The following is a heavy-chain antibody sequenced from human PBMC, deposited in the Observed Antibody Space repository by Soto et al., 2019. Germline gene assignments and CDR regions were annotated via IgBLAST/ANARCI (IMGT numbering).Heavy chain of an antibody. CDR3: GKMRSTYFHGPVVF. CDR1: GFSFSDYY. Sequence: QVQLVESGGAVVKPGGSLRLSCSASGFSFSDYYMTWVRQAPGKGLEWISYISGSGTNIYYAESVEGRFTISRDNARNLVHLQMDQLGGGETARYFLGKMRSTYFHGPVVFWGQGTLGHVPS. D-gene: IGHD3-22*01. CDR2: ISGSGTNI. J-gene: IGHJ4*02. V-gene: IGHV3-11*01.